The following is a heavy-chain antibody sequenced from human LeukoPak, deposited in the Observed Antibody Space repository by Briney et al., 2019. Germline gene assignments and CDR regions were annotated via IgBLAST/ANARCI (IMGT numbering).Heavy chain of an antibody. CDR1: KFTFRNYD. V-gene: IGHV3-23*01. Sequence: PGGSLRLSCAASKFTFRNYDMSWVRQAPGQGLEWVSAIFASGGTTYYADSVKGRFTISRDNSKNALSLQLNSLGAEDTAVYYCAKRQCSGFNCAFFDYWGQRTLVTVSS. CDR2: IFASGGTT. D-gene: IGHD2-15*01. CDR3: AKRQCSGFNCAFFDY. J-gene: IGHJ4*02.